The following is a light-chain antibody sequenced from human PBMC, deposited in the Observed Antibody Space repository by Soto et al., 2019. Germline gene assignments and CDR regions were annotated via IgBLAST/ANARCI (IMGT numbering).Light chain of an antibody. CDR2: DVS. Sequence: QSALTQPASVSGSPGQSITISCTGTSSDVGGYNYVSWYQQHPGKAPKLMIYDVSNRPSGVSNGFSGSKSGNTASLTISGLQAEDEADYYCSSYTSSSTLVVFGGGTQLTVL. CDR1: SSDVGGYNY. V-gene: IGLV2-14*01. J-gene: IGLJ2*01. CDR3: SSYTSSSTLVV.